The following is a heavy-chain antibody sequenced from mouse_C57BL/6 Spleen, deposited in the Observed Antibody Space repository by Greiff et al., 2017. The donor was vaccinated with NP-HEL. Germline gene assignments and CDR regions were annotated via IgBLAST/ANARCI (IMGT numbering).Heavy chain of an antibody. Sequence: EVKVEESGPGLVKPSQSLSLTCSVTGYSFTSGYFWNLLRHFPGNQLELMGYISYDGCNNYTPSLKNRFSITRDPSRNQFFLKWDSVTTEKTATYYCAREEYYGSRYHAMDYWGQGTSVTASS. V-gene: IGHV3-6*01. CDR2: ISYDGCN. D-gene: IGHD1-1*01. CDR1: GYSFTSGYF. J-gene: IGHJ4*01. CDR3: AREEYYGSRYHAMDY.